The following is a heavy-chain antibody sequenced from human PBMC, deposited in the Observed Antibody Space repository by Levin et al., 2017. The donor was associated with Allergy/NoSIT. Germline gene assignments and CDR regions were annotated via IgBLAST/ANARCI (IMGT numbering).Heavy chain of an antibody. J-gene: IGHJ4*02. CDR2: IYWDDDK. CDR1: GFSLSTSGVG. V-gene: IGHV2-5*02. D-gene: IGHD3-3*01. Sequence: SGPTLVKPTQTLTLTCTFSGFSLSTSGVGVGWIRQPPGKALEWLALIYWDDDKRYSPSLKSRLTITKDTSKNQVVLTMTNMDPVDTATYYCAHRGNYDFWSGYYVDYWGQGTLVTVSS. CDR3: AHRGNYDFWSGYYVDY.